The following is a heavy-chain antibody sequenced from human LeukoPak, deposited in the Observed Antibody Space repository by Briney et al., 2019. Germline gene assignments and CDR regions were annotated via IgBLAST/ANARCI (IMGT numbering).Heavy chain of an antibody. CDR3: AREPRDGYKSGLLSRLDY. V-gene: IGHV4-4*02. CDR2: IYYSGST. D-gene: IGHD5-24*01. CDR1: GGSISSSNW. Sequence: SGTLSLTCAVSGGSISSSNWWSWVRQPPGKGLEWIGSIYYSGSTYYNPSLKSRVTISVDTSKNQFSLKLSSVTAADTAVYYCAREPRDGYKSGLLSRLDYWGQGTLVTVSS. J-gene: IGHJ4*02.